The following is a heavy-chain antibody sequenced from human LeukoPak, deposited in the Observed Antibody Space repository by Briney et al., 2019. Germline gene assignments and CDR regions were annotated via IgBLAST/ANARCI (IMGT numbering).Heavy chain of an antibody. J-gene: IGHJ5*02. V-gene: IGHV4-61*09. CDR3: ARKTSNYDILTGYYKGDWFDP. CDR2: IYTSGST. CDR1: VGSISSGRYY. Sequence: SETLSLTCTVAVGSISSGRYYWSWVREPAGKGLEWIGHIYTSGSTDYNPSLKSRVTISVDTSKNQFSLKLSSVTAADTAVYYCARKTSNYDILTGYYKGDWFDPWGQGTLVTVSS. D-gene: IGHD3-9*01.